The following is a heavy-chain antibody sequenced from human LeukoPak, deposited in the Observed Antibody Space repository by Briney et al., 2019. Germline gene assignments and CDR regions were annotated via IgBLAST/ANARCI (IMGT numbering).Heavy chain of an antibody. J-gene: IGHJ3*02. CDR1: GYSFTGYW. D-gene: IGHD3-16*01. CDR2: IYPDDSDT. V-gene: IGHV5-51*01. CDR3: ARDGGSRAFDI. Sequence: GESLKISCKGSGYSFTGYWIAWVRQMPGKGLEWMGIIYPDDSDTTYSPSFQNQVTISADKSIGTAYLQWSSLKASDTAMYYCARDGGSRAFDIWGQGTMVTVSS.